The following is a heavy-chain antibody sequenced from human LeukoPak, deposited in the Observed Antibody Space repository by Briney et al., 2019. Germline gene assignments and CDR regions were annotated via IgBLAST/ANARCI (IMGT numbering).Heavy chain of an antibody. CDR3: ARKGDIVATNWFDP. D-gene: IGHD5-12*01. J-gene: IGHJ5*02. V-gene: IGHV3-11*01. Sequence: GGSLRLSCAASGFTFSDYYMSWIRQAPGKGLEWVSYISSSGSTIYYADSVKGRFTISRDNAKNSLYLQMNSQRAEDTAVYYCARKGDIVATNWFDPWGQGTLVTVSS. CDR1: GFTFSDYY. CDR2: ISSSGSTI.